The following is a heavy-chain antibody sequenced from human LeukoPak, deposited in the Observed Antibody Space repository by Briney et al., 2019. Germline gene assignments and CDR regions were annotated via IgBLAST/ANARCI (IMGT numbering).Heavy chain of an antibody. CDR3: AAAYSNYPGWFDP. Sequence: SETLSLTCTVSSGSVSGSSYYWSWIRQPPGKGLEWIGYIYYSGSTNYNPSLKSRVTISVDTSKNQFSLKLSSVTAADTAVYYCAAAYSNYPGWFDPWGQGTLVTVSS. V-gene: IGHV4-61*01. CDR2: IYYSGST. CDR1: SGSVSGSSYY. D-gene: IGHD4-11*01. J-gene: IGHJ5*02.